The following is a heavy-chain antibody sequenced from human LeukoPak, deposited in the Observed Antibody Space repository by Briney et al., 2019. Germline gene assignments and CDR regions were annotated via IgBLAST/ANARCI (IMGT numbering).Heavy chain of an antibody. CDR1: GFSFSDFY. Sequence: SPGGSLRLSCAASGFSFSDFYMSWIRQAPGMGLEWISYIGTRSNPIYYADSVKGRFTISRDDAKNSLYLQMNSLRDEDTAVYFCAREARGSGRDFDYWGQGILVTVFS. V-gene: IGHV3-11*01. J-gene: IGHJ4*02. CDR3: AREARGSGRDFDY. D-gene: IGHD1-26*01. CDR2: IGTRSNPI.